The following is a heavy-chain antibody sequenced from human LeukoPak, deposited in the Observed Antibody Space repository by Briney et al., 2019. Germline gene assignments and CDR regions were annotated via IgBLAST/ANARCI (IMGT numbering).Heavy chain of an antibody. V-gene: IGHV3-7*02. J-gene: IGHJ4*02. CDR2: INQDGSQK. CDR3: ARAGWELRRSFDY. Sequence: GGSLRLSCAASGFTFASNWWIGSAKPQGKGWDGWANINQDGSQKYYVDSVKGRFTISRDNAKNSLYLHMNSLRAEDTAVYYCARAGWELRRSFDYWGQGTLVTVSS. CDR1: GFTFASNW. D-gene: IGHD2-15*01.